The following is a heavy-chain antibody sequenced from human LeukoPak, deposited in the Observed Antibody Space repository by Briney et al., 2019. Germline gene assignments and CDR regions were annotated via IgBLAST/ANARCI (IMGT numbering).Heavy chain of an antibody. V-gene: IGHV4-59*01. CDR3: ARFSGYGGNSVAWSWFDP. J-gene: IGHJ5*02. D-gene: IGHD4-23*01. Sequence: SETLSLTCTVSGGSISSYYWSWIRQPPGKGLEWIGYIYYSGSTNYNPSLKSRVTISVDTSKNQFSLKLSSVTAADTAVYYCARFSGYGGNSVAWSWFDPWGQGTLVTVSS. CDR2: IYYSGST. CDR1: GGSISSYY.